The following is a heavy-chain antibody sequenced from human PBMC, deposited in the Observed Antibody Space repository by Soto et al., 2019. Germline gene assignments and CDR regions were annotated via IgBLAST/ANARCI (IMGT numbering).Heavy chain of an antibody. CDR1: GFTFSHYG. D-gene: IGHD2-15*01. V-gene: IGHV3-30*18. Sequence: GGSLRLSCAASGFTFSHYGMDWVRQAPGKXLEWVAVISYDGSDKYYADSVKGRFTISRDNSKNTLYVQMNSLRTDDTAVYYCAKDYPVVAATPPNYGMDVWGQGTTVTVSS. J-gene: IGHJ6*02. CDR3: AKDYPVVAATPPNYGMDV. CDR2: ISYDGSDK.